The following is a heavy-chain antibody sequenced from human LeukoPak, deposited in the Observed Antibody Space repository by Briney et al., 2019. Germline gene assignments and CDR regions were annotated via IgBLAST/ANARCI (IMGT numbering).Heavy chain of an antibody. V-gene: IGHV1-69*02. Sequence: ASVKVSCKASGGTFSSYTISWVRQAPGQGLEWMGRIIPTLGIANYAQKFQGRVTITADKSTSTAYMELSSLRSEDTAVYYCARDMGDGYNYWGQGTLVTVSS. D-gene: IGHD5-24*01. CDR3: ARDMGDGYNY. CDR2: IIPTLGIA. J-gene: IGHJ4*02. CDR1: GGTFSSYT.